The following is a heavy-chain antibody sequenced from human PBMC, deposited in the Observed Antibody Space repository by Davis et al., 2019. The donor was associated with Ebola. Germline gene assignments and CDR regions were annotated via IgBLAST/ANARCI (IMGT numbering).Heavy chain of an antibody. CDR3: ARVGPILTGYSNAPFDY. D-gene: IGHD3-9*01. CDR2: IKQDGSDK. CDR1: GFTLSSYS. V-gene: IGHV3-7*03. Sequence: GESLKISCAASGFTLSSYSMNWVRQAPGKGLEWVANIKQDGSDKHYVDSVKGRFTISRDNAKNSLYLQMNSLTAEDTAVYYCARVGPILTGYSNAPFDYWGQGTLVTVSS. J-gene: IGHJ4*02.